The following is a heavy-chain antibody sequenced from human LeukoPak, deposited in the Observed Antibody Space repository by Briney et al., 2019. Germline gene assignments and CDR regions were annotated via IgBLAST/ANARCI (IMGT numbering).Heavy chain of an antibody. D-gene: IGHD3-10*01. J-gene: IGHJ6*04. CDR3: ATARGLLTSNYYGSGSYCLDV. Sequence: GGSLRLSCAASGFTFSSYWMHWVRQAPGKGLVWVSRINSDGSSTSYADSVKGRFTISRDNAKNSLYLQMNNLRAEDTAVYYCATARGLLTSNYYGSGSYCLDVWGKGTTVTVSS. V-gene: IGHV3-74*01. CDR1: GFTFSSYW. CDR2: INSDGSST.